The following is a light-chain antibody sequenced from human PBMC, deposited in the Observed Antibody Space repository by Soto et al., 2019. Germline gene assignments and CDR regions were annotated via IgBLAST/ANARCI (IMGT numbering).Light chain of an antibody. J-gene: IGKJ3*01. V-gene: IGKV1-5*03. CDR1: QSISSW. Sequence: DIQMTQSPSTLSSSVGDRVTITCRASQSISSWLAWYQQKPGQAPKLLIYKASSLASGVPSRFSGSGSGTEFTLTISSLQPDDFASYYCQQYNSYPGFTFGHGTKVDIK. CDR3: QQYNSYPGFT. CDR2: KAS.